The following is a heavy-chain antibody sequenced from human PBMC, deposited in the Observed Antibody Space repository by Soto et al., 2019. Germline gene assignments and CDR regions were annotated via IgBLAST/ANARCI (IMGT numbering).Heavy chain of an antibody. J-gene: IGHJ4*02. D-gene: IGHD2-21*01. CDR3: FTFTIPGKLDY. V-gene: IGHV1-69*01. CDR1: AGTFSSYA. CDR2: IIPIFGTA. Sequence: QVQLVQSGAEVKKPGSSMKVSCKASAGTFSSYAITWVRQAPGQGLEWMGGIIPIFGTANYAQKFQGRVTITADESTSTVYMELSSLRTEDTGGYFLFTFTIPGKLDYRGQGTLVTVSS.